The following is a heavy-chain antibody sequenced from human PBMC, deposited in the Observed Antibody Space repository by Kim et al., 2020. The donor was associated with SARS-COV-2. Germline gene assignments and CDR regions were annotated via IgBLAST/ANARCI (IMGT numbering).Heavy chain of an antibody. J-gene: IGHJ3*02. CDR3: ARGLRRYYGSGTEHDAFDI. Sequence: SETLSLTCAVYGGSFSGYYWSWIRQPPGKGLEWIGEINHSGSTNYNPSLKSRVTISVDTSKNQFSLKLSSVTAADTAVYYCARGLRRYYGSGTEHDAFDIWGQGTMVTVSS. CDR2: INHSGST. V-gene: IGHV4-34*01. D-gene: IGHD3-10*01. CDR1: GGSFSGYY.